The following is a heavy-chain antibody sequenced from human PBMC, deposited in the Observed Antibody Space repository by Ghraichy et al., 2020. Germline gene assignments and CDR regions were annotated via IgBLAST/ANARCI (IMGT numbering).Heavy chain of an antibody. Sequence: SETLSLTCAISGDSVSSNSAAWNWIRQSPSRGLEWLGRTYYRSKWYNDYAVSVKSRITINPDTSKNQFSLQLNSVTPEDTAVYYCAREHTIFGVVIISQRITDWGQGTLVTVSS. J-gene: IGHJ4*02. CDR2: TYYRSKWYN. CDR1: GDSVSSNSAA. CDR3: AREHTIFGVVIISQRITD. V-gene: IGHV6-1*01. D-gene: IGHD3-3*01.